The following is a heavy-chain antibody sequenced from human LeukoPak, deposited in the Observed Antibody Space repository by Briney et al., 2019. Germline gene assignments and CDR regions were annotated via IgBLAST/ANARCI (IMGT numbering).Heavy chain of an antibody. CDR3: TTGLRGYSYGYQDY. Sequence: PGGSLRLSCAASGFTFSNAWMSWVRQAPGKGLEWVGRIKSKTNGGTTDYAAPVKGRFTISRDDSKNTLYLQMNSLKTEDTAVYYRTTGLRGYSYGYQDYWGQGTLVTVSS. CDR2: IKSKTNGGTT. J-gene: IGHJ4*02. D-gene: IGHD5-18*01. V-gene: IGHV3-15*01. CDR1: GFTFSNAW.